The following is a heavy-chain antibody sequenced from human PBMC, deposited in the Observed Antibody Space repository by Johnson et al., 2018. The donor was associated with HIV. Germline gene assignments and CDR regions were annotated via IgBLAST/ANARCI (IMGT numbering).Heavy chain of an antibody. CDR2: IGTAGDT. Sequence: VQLVESGGGLVQPGGSLRLTCAASGFNFSNYAMSWVRQAPGKGLEWVAGIGTAGDTYYPGSVKGRFTISRDNAKNSLYLQMNSLRAEDTAVYYCARVGATAACDIWGQGTMVTVSS. CDR3: ARVGATAACDI. V-gene: IGHV3-23*04. D-gene: IGHD1-26*01. J-gene: IGHJ3*02. CDR1: GFNFSNYA.